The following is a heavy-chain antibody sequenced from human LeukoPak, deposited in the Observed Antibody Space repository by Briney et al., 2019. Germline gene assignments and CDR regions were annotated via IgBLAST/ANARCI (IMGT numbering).Heavy chain of an antibody. CDR1: RGSIRSYY. J-gene: IGHJ4*02. V-gene: IGHV4-59*01. Sequence: SETLSLTCTVSRGSIRSYYWSWIRQPPGTGLEWIGYAYYSGSTNYNPSLKSRVTISVDTSKNQFSLKLSSVTAADTAVYYCAGGSVAADFDYWGQGTLVTVSS. D-gene: IGHD6-19*01. CDR2: AYYSGST. CDR3: AGGSVAADFDY.